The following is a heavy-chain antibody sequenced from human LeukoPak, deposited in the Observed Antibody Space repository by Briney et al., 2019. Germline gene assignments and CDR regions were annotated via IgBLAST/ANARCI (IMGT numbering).Heavy chain of an antibody. Sequence: SETLSLTCAVYGGSFSGYYWSWIRQPPGKGLEWIGEINHSGSTNYNPSLKSRVTISVDTSKNQFSLKLSSVTAADTAVCYCASRGVPAATAIDYWGQGTLVTVSS. CDR2: INHSGST. J-gene: IGHJ4*02. D-gene: IGHD2-2*01. CDR1: GGSFSGYY. CDR3: ASRGVPAATAIDY. V-gene: IGHV4-34*01.